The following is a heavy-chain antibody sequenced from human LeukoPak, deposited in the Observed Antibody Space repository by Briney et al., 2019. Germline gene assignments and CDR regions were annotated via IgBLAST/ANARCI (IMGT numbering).Heavy chain of an antibody. D-gene: IGHD3-10*01. V-gene: IGHV3-74*01. CDR2: TNIDGSTS. CDR3: AKQPSLYPYGSGDYFDY. Sequence: GGSLRLSCAASGFTFSDYAMIWVRQAPGKGLVWVSRTNIDGSTSTYADSVQGRFSISRDNAKNTLYLQMNSLRAEDTAVYYCAKQPSLYPYGSGDYFDYWGQGTLVTVSS. CDR1: GFTFSDYA. J-gene: IGHJ4*02.